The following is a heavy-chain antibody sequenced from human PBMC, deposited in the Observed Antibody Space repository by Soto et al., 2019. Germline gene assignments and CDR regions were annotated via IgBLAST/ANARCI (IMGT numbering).Heavy chain of an antibody. CDR3: AKDWLSGSYGNGFDY. CDR2: FSGSGDST. V-gene: IGHV3-23*01. J-gene: IGHJ4*02. CDR1: GFTFSSYA. D-gene: IGHD1-26*01. Sequence: EVQLLESGGGLVQPGGSLRLSCAASGFTFSSYAMSWVRQAPGKGLEGVSGFSGSGDSTYYADSVKGRFTISRDNSKNTLYLQMNSLRAEDTALYYCAKDWLSGSYGNGFDYWGQGALVTVSS.